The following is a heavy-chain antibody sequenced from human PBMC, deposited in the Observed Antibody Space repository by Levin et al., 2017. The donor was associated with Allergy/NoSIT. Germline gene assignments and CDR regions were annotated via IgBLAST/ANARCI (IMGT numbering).Heavy chain of an antibody. CDR2: IYYSGST. D-gene: IGHD7-27*01. V-gene: IGHV4-59*01. CDR1: GGSISGYY. CDR3: ARDRTITTTGETYFYGMDV. Sequence: NPSETLSLTCTVSGGSISGYYWSWIRQPPGKGLEWIGYIYYSGSTKYNPSLKSRVTISVDTSKNQFSLKLSSVTAADTAVYYCARDRTITTTGETYFYGMDVWGQGTTVTVSS. J-gene: IGHJ6*02.